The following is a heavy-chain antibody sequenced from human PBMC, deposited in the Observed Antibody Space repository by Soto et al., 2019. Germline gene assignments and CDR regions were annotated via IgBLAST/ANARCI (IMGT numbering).Heavy chain of an antibody. V-gene: IGHV4-34*01. CDR1: GGSFSGYY. Sequence: QVQLQQWGAGLLKPSETLSLTCAVYGGSFSGYYWSWIRQPPGKGLEWIGEINHSGSTNYNPSLKSPVTISVDTAKTQFSLELCAVAAADTAVYYCARGLRVADYWGQGTLVTVSS. D-gene: IGHD3-3*01. CDR2: INHSGST. CDR3: ARGLRVADY. J-gene: IGHJ4*02.